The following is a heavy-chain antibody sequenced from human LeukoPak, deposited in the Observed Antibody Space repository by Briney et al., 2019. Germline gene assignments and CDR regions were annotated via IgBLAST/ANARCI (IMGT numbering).Heavy chain of an antibody. D-gene: IGHD6-19*01. CDR2: ISYDGSNK. J-gene: IGHJ3*02. V-gene: IGHV3-30*04. Sequence: GGSLRLSCAASGFTFSSYAMHWVRQAPGKGLEWVAVISYDGSNKYYADSVKGRFTISRDNSKNTLYLQMNSLRAEDTAVYYCARGSSGWQSDAFDIWGQGTMVTVSS. CDR3: ARGSSGWQSDAFDI. CDR1: GFTFSSYA.